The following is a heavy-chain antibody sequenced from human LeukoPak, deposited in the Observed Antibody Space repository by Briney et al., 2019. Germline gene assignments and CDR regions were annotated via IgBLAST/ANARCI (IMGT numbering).Heavy chain of an antibody. CDR2: ISDSGGST. Sequence: GGSLRLSCAASGFTFSNCAMSWVRQAPGKGLEWVSGISDSGGSTYYADSVKGQFTISRDNSKNTLYLQMNSLRVEDTALYYCAKDNDSSGYDAFDIWGQGTMVTVSS. V-gene: IGHV3-23*01. D-gene: IGHD3-22*01. CDR3: AKDNDSSGYDAFDI. CDR1: GFTFSNCA. J-gene: IGHJ3*02.